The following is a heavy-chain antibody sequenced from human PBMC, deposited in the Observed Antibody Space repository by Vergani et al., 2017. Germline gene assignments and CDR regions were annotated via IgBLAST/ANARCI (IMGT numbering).Heavy chain of an antibody. Sequence: QVQLVQSGAEVKKPGASVKVSCKASGYTFTGYYMHWVRQAPGQGLEWMGWINPNSGGTNYAQKFQGRVTITADESTSTAYMELSSLRSEDTAVYYCARLSAVVVTAMVGWFDPWGQGTLVTVSS. CDR3: ARLSAVVVTAMVGWFDP. D-gene: IGHD2-21*02. CDR1: GYTFTGYY. CDR2: INPNSGGT. V-gene: IGHV1-2*02. J-gene: IGHJ5*02.